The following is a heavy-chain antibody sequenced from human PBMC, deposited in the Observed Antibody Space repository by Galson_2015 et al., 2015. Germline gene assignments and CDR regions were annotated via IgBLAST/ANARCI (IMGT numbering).Heavy chain of an antibody. V-gene: IGHV3-15*05. CDR2: IKSKTDGGTT. J-gene: IGHJ3*02. CDR3: AKDLGSGYYDTAAFDI. D-gene: IGHD3-22*01. Sequence: SLRLSCAASGFTFSNAWMSWVRQAPGKGLEWVGRIKSKTDGGTTDYAAPVKGRFTISRDNAKNSLYLQMNSLRAEDTALYHCAKDLGSGYYDTAAFDIWGQGTMVTVSS. CDR1: GFTFSNAW.